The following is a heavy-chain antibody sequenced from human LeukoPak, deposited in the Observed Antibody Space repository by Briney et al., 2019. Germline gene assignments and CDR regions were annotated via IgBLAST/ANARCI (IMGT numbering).Heavy chain of an antibody. CDR3: ARAGTDRNPFDY. Sequence: GGSLRLSCAASGFTFSDHYMSWVRQAPGKGLEWVSVIYSGGSTYYADSVKGRFTISRDNSKNTLYLQMNSLRAEDTAVYYCARAGTDRNPFDYWGQGTLVTVSS. D-gene: IGHD6-13*01. J-gene: IGHJ4*02. V-gene: IGHV3-53*01. CDR1: GFTFSDHY. CDR2: IYSGGST.